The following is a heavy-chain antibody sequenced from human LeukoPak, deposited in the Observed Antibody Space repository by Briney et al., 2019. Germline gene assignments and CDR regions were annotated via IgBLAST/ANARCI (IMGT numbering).Heavy chain of an antibody. J-gene: IGHJ4*02. Sequence: SETLSLTCTVSGDSINNFAWSWIRQSPGKGLEWIGCIFRDGNTNYNPSLKSRVTISVDTSKNQFSLKLSSVTAADTAVYYCARGPTYGSGSYLDYWGQGTLVTVSS. D-gene: IGHD3-10*01. CDR3: ARGPTYGSGSYLDY. CDR1: GDSINNFA. CDR2: IFRDGNT. V-gene: IGHV4-59*12.